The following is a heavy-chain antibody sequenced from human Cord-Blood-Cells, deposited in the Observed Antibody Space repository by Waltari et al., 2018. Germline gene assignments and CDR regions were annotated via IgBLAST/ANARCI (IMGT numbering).Heavy chain of an antibody. Sequence: QVQLQQRGAGRLKPSETLSPTCAVYGGPFRGYSRSWIRQPPGKGREWIGEINHSGSTNYNPSLKSRVTISVDTSKNQFSLKLSSVTAADTAVYYCARGRLSGTTDWGQGTLVTVSS. D-gene: IGHD1-7*01. CDR3: ARGRLSGTTD. J-gene: IGHJ4*02. CDR1: GGPFRGYS. V-gene: IGHV4-34*01. CDR2: INHSGST.